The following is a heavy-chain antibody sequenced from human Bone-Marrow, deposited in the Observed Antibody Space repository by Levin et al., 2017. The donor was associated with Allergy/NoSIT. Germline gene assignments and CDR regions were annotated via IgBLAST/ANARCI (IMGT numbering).Heavy chain of an antibody. CDR1: GFTFSRSW. V-gene: IGHV3-74*01. CDR2: INNAGTRT. Sequence: SCAGSGFTFSRSWMHWVRQDPGKGLVWISRINNAGTRTKYAASVEGRFTISRDNAKNILYLQMNNLRAADTAVYYCAREGEDSTGSHYYYYGLDVWGQGTTVTVSS. J-gene: IGHJ6*02. CDR3: AREGEDSTGSHYYYYGLDV. D-gene: IGHD3-22*01.